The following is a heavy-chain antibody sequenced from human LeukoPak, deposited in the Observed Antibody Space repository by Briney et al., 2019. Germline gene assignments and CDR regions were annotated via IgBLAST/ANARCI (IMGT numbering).Heavy chain of an antibody. D-gene: IGHD6-13*01. Sequence: GRSLRLSCAASGFTFDDYARHWVRHAPGKGLEWVSGISWNSGSIGYADSVKGRFTISRDNAKNSLYLQMDSLRAEDTALYYCAKDRTIAAAGTSYDYWGRGTLVTVSS. CDR2: ISWNSGSI. J-gene: IGHJ4*02. CDR1: GFTFDDYA. CDR3: AKDRTIAAAGTSYDY. V-gene: IGHV3-9*01.